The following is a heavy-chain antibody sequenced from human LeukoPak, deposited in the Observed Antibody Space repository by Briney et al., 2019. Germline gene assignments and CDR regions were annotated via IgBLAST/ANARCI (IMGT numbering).Heavy chain of an antibody. CDR3: ARTNYCSGGSCYFETDY. CDR2: IYPGDSDT. J-gene: IGHJ4*02. Sequence: GESLKISCKGSGYSFTSYWIGWVRQMPGKGLEWMGIIYPGDSDTRYSPSFQGQVTISADKSISTAYLQWSSLKASDTAMYNCARTNYCSGGSCYFETDYWGQGTLVTVPS. V-gene: IGHV5-51*01. CDR1: GYSFTSYW. D-gene: IGHD2-15*01.